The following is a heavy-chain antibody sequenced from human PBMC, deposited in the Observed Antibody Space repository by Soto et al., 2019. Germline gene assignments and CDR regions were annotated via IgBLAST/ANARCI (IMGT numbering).Heavy chain of an antibody. Sequence: QLQLVESGGGVVQPEKSLRLSCEASGFTFSAFDMHWVRQSPGQGLEWVATSSYDGDTKYYANSVKGRFTISRDNSRNTLDLHMHSLRVEDTAMYYCTRDWSAVIGTPFDLWGQGTMVVVSS. CDR2: SSYDGDTK. CDR3: TRDWSAVIGTPFDL. CDR1: GFTFSAFD. V-gene: IGHV3-30-3*01. D-gene: IGHD6-19*01. J-gene: IGHJ3*01.